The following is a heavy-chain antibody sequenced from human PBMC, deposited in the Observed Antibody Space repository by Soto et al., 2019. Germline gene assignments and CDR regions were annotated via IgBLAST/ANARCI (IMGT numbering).Heavy chain of an antibody. CDR3: ARGYYESRDYFVGSPLFDY. CDR1: GYSLSSFG. J-gene: IGHJ4*02. V-gene: IGHV1-18*04. Sequence: ASVKVSCKGFGYSLSSFGFSWVRQAPGQALEWMGWISGYNGDTKYAQKFQDRVTMTTDTATTTASMVLRSLSSDDTAIYYCARGYYESRDYFVGSPLFDYWGQGALVTVSS. CDR2: ISGYNGDT. D-gene: IGHD3-22*01.